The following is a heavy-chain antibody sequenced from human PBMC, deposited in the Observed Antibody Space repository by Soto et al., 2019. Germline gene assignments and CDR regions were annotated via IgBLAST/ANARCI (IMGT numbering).Heavy chain of an antibody. V-gene: IGHV1-8*01. CDR3: ARGRGYCISTSCYLDP. CDR1: GYTFTSYD. Sequence: GASVKVSCKASGYTFTSYDINWVRQATGQGLEWMGWMNPNSGNTGYAQKFQGRITMTRNTSISAAYMELSSLRSDDTAVYYCARGRGYCISTSCYLDPWGQETLVNVSS. J-gene: IGHJ5*02. CDR2: MNPNSGNT. D-gene: IGHD2-2*01.